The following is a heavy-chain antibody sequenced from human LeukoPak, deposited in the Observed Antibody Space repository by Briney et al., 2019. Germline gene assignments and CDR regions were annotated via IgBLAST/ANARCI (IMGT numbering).Heavy chain of an antibody. CDR2: IYPGPGAGPGGSNP. D-gene: IGHD2-21*01. Sequence: GESLKISCKSSGSTFTSYWIGWVRQMPGKGLERMGIIYPGPGAGPGGSNPIYNPSFQGQVSISADNSITTAYLQWSSLKASDTAIYYCARHSTRPNWYSPIDYWGQGTLVTVSS. CDR1: GSTFTSYW. V-gene: IGHV5-51*01. J-gene: IGHJ4*02. CDR3: ARHSTRPNWYSPIDY.